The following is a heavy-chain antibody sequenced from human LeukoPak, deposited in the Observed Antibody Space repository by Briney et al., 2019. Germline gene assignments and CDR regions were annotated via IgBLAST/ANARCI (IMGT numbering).Heavy chain of an antibody. CDR3: ARDGYYDSSGYYGHFDY. CDR1: GYTFNNYG. J-gene: IGHJ4*02. CDR2: ISVYNGNT. V-gene: IGHV1-18*01. Sequence: ASVKVSCKASGYTFNNYGISWVRQAPGQGLEWMGWISVYNGNTKYAQNLQGRVTMTTDTSTNTAYMELRSLTSDGTAVYYCARDGYYDSSGYYGHFDYWGQGTLVTVSS. D-gene: IGHD3-22*01.